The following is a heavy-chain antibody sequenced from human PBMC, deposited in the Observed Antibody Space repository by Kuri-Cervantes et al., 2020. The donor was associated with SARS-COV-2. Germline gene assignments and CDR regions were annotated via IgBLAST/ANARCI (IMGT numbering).Heavy chain of an antibody. CDR1: GFTFSSYA. CDR2: ISGSGGST. CDR3: ARDFYPNGPLGF. D-gene: IGHD1-1*01. Sequence: LSLTCAASGFTFSSYAMSWVRQAPGKGLEWVSAISGSGGSTSYADSVKGRFTISRDNAKNTLYLQMNSLRAEDTAVYYCARDFYPNGPLGFWGQGTLVTVSS. V-gene: IGHV3-23*01. J-gene: IGHJ4*02.